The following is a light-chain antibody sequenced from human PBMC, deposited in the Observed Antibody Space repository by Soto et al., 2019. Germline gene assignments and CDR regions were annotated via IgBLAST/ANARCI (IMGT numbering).Light chain of an antibody. Sequence: DIQMTQSPSTLSASVGDRVTMSFGASQSISSWLAWYQQKPGKAPKLLIYTASTLQSGVPSRFSGSGSGTDFTLTISSLQPEDFATYYCQQLNSYPLTFGGGTKVDIK. CDR2: TAS. CDR3: QQLNSYPLT. J-gene: IGKJ4*01. V-gene: IGKV1-5*01. CDR1: QSISSW.